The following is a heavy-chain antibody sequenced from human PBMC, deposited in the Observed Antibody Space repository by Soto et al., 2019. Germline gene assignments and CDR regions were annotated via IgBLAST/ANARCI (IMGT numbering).Heavy chain of an antibody. V-gene: IGHV4-61*01. CDR3: ARGVPYSYGYVSWFDP. CDR2: IYYSGST. CDR1: GGSVSSGIYY. J-gene: IGHJ5*02. Sequence: SETLSLTCTVPGGSVSSGIYYWSWIRQPPGKGLEWIGYIYYSGSTNYNPSLKSRVTISVDTSKNQFSLKLSSVTAADTAVYYCARGVPYSYGYVSWFDPWGQGTLVTVSS. D-gene: IGHD5-18*01.